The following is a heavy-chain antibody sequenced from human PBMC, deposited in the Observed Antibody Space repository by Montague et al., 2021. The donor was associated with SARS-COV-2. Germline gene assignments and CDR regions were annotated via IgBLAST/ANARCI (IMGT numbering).Heavy chain of an antibody. CDR3: ARIRDYDILTGSYSGFDY. V-gene: IGHV2-70*01. CDR1: GLSLSTSGMC. CDR2: IDRDDDK. Sequence: PALVKPTQTLTLTCTFSGLSLSTSGMCVSWIRQPPGKALEWLALIDRDDDKYYSTSLKTRLTISKDTSKNQVVLTMTNMDPVDTATYYCARIRDYDILTGSYSGFDYWGQGTLVTVSS. J-gene: IGHJ4*02. D-gene: IGHD3-9*01.